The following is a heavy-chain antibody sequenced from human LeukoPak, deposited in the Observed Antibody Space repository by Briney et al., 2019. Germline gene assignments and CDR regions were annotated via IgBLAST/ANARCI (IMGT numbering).Heavy chain of an antibody. D-gene: IGHD3-3*01. CDR1: GGSISSSGYY. CDR3: ASPSGAEFLEWLLGDGYPAPFDY. J-gene: IGHJ4*02. CDR2: IYYSGSA. V-gene: IGHV4-39*01. Sequence: PSETLSLTCTVSGGSISSSGYYWGWIRQPPGKGLEWIGSIYYSGSAYYNPSLKSRVTISVDTSKNQFSLKLSSVTAADTAVYYCASPSGAEFLEWLLGDGYPAPFDYWGQGTLVTVSS.